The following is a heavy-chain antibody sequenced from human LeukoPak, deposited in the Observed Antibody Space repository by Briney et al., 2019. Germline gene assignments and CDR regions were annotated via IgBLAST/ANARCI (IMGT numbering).Heavy chain of an antibody. Sequence: ASVKVSCKASGYTFTGYYMHWVRQAPGQGLEWMGWINPNSGGTNYAQKFQGRVTMTRDTSISTAYMELSRLRSDDTAVYYCARAPYYYGSGSYYSDYWGQGTLVIVSS. V-gene: IGHV1-2*02. CDR1: GYTFTGYY. CDR2: INPNSGGT. CDR3: ARAPYYYGSGSYYSDY. D-gene: IGHD3-10*01. J-gene: IGHJ4*02.